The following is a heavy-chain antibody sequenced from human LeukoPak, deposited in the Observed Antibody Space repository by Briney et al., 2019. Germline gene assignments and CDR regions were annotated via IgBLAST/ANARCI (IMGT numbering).Heavy chain of an antibody. V-gene: IGHV1-46*01. J-gene: IGHJ4*02. CDR3: ARDRNPPLDY. Sequence: ASVKVSCKASGYTFTSYYMHWARQAPGQGLEWMGIINPSGGSTSYAQKFQGRVTMTRDTSTSAVYMELSSLRPEDTAVYYCARDRNPPLDYWGQGTLVTVSS. CDR2: INPSGGST. CDR1: GYTFTSYY. D-gene: IGHD4-4*01.